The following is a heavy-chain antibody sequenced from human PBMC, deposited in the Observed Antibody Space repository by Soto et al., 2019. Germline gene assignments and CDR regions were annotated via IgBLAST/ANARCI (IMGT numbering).Heavy chain of an antibody. CDR2: ISAYNGNT. V-gene: IGHV1-18*04. CDR3: ARGGYCSSTSCYGGYYYYGMDV. Sequence: QVQLVQSGAEVKKPGASVKVSCKASGYTFTSYGISWVRQAPGQGLEWMGWISAYNGNTNYAQKLQGRVTMTTDTSTSTAYMELRSLRSDDTAVYYCARGGYCSSTSCYGGYYYYGMDVWGQGTTFTVSS. D-gene: IGHD2-2*01. CDR1: GYTFTSYG. J-gene: IGHJ6*02.